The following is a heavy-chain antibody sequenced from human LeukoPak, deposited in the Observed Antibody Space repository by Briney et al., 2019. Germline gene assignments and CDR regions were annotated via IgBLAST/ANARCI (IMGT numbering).Heavy chain of an antibody. Sequence: QPGGSLRLSCAASGFTFSSYAMSWVRQAPGKGLEWVSGINDRGGSTVYADSVKGRFTISRDNSKDMLYLQMNSLRADDTAVYYCVKDRQSGSGYYTWGLFDPWGQGTLVTVSS. CDR1: GFTFSSYA. J-gene: IGHJ5*02. V-gene: IGHV3-23*01. CDR3: VKDRQSGSGYYTWGLFDP. CDR2: INDRGGST. D-gene: IGHD3-10*01.